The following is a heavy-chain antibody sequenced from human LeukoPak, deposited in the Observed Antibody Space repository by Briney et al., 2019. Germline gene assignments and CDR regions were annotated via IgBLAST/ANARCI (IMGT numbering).Heavy chain of an antibody. CDR3: ARDLVVISDY. CDR1: GFTFSSYA. J-gene: IGHJ4*02. CDR2: ISYDGSNK. Sequence: GGSLRLSCAASGFTFSSYAMHWVRQAPGKGLEWVAVISYDGSNKYYADSVKGRFTISRDNSKNTLYLQTNSLRAEDTAVYYCARDLVVISDYWGQGTLVTVSS. D-gene: IGHD3-22*01. V-gene: IGHV3-30-3*01.